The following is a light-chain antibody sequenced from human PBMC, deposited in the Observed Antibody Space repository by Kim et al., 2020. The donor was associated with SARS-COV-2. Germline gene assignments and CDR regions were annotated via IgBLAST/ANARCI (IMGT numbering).Light chain of an antibody. CDR3: AVWDGSLKQGV. J-gene: IGLJ3*02. CDR2: SNN. CDR1: SSNIGSND. V-gene: IGLV1-44*01. Sequence: ELTQPPSVSGTPGQRVTISCSGSSSNIGSNDVVWYQQHPRAAPNLLIYSNNQRPSGIPDRFSGSRSATSAPLAISGLQSGDEADYYCAVWDGSLKQGVFGGGTKVTVL.